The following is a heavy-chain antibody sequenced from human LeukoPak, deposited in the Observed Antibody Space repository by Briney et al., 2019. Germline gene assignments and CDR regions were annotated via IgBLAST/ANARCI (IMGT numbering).Heavy chain of an antibody. D-gene: IGHD5-24*01. Sequence: SQTLSLTCTVSGGSIYSGSYYWSWIRQPAGKGPEWIGRIYTSGSTNYNPSLKSRVTISVDTSKNQFSLKLSSVTAADTAVYYCARDRRDGYNLYYFDLWGQGTLVTVSS. CDR1: GGSIYSGSYY. J-gene: IGHJ4*02. V-gene: IGHV4-61*02. CDR3: ARDRRDGYNLYYFDL. CDR2: IYTSGST.